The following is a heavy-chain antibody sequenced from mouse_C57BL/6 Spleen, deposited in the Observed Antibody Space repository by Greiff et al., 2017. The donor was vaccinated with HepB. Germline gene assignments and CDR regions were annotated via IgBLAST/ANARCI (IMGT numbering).Heavy chain of an antibody. CDR1: GYTFTSYW. J-gene: IGHJ2*01. CDR3: AAYDYDY. D-gene: IGHD2-4*01. V-gene: IGHV1-50*01. CDR2: IDPSDSYT. Sequence: VQLQQSGAELVKPGASVKLSCKASGYTFTSYWMQWVKQRPGQGLEWIGEIDPSDSYTNYNQKFKGKATLTVDTSSSTAYMQLSSLTSEDSAVYYCAAYDYDYWGQGTTLTVSS.